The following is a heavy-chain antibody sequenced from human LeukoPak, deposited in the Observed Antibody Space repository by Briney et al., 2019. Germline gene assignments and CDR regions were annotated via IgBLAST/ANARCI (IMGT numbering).Heavy chain of an antibody. J-gene: IGHJ4*02. CDR2: IAYDGSNK. V-gene: IGHV3-30*04. D-gene: IGHD5-24*01. Sequence: GGSLRLSCAGSGLTFSSYTMHWVRQAPGKGLEGVALIAYDGSNKYFPASVKARFTISRDNSKNTLYLQMNSLRAEDTAVYYCARERWLQSKNYYFDYWGQGTLVTVSS. CDR1: GLTFSSYT. CDR3: ARERWLQSKNYYFDY.